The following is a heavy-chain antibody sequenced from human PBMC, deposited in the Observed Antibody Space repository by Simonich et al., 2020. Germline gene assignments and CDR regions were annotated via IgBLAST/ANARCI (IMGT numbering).Heavy chain of an antibody. CDR3: ARDVRRDGFDY. Sequence: EVQLVESGGGLVQPGGSLRLSCAASGFTFSSYWMSWGQGLGEVLEWVATRKKDGSEKDYVDSVKVRFTIARDNAKNSLYLQMNSLRAEDTAVYYCARDVRRDGFDYWGQGTLVTVSS. CDR2: RKKDGSEK. J-gene: IGHJ4*02. V-gene: IGHV3-7*01. CDR1: GFTFSSYW.